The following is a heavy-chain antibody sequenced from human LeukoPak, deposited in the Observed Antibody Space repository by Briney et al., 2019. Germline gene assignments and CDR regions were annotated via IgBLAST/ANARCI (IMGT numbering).Heavy chain of an antibody. CDR1: GGSISSYY. CDR3: ARYYFGSGSP. V-gene: IGHV4-59*12. D-gene: IGHD3-10*01. CDR2: IYYSGST. J-gene: IGHJ5*02. Sequence: PSETLSLTCTVSGGSISSYYWSWIRQSPGKGLEWIGYIYYSGSTNYNPSLKSRVTISVDTSKNQFSLRLTSTTAADTALYYCARYYFGSGSPWGQGVLVTVSS.